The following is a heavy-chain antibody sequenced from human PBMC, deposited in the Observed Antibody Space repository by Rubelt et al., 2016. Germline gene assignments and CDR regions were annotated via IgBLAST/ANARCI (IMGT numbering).Heavy chain of an antibody. J-gene: IGHJ4*02. CDR1: TFTGYY. V-gene: IGHV1-2*02. D-gene: IGHD3-22*01. Sequence: TFTGYYLHWVRQAPGQGLEWMGWMNPNSGGTNYEQKFQGRVTMTRDTSTSTAYMELSRLTSDDTAVYYCARGHHYDPSRYYYADYWGQGTLVTVSS. CDR3: ARGHHYDPSRYYYADY. CDR2: MNPNSGGT.